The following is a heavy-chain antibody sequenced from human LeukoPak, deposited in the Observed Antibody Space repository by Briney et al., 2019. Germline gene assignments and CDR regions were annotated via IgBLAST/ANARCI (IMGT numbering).Heavy chain of an antibody. J-gene: IGHJ6*03. CDR3: ATVRRVQLWLISYYYYYYMDV. V-gene: IGHV1-24*01. Sequence: ASVKVSCKVSGYTLTELSMHWVRQAPGKGLEWMRGFDPEDGETIYAQKFQGRVTMTEDTSTDTAYMELSSLRSEDTAVYYCATVRRVQLWLISYYYYYYMDVWGKGTTVTVYS. CDR2: FDPEDGET. D-gene: IGHD5-18*01. CDR1: GYTLTELS.